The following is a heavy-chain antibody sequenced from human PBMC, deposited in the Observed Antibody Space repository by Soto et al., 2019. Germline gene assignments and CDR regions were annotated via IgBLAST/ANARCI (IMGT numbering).Heavy chain of an antibody. J-gene: IGHJ6*04. CDR3: ARMGHLDV. V-gene: IGHV3-7*01. D-gene: IGHD3-16*01. Sequence: EVQLVESGGGLVQPGGSLRLSCAASGFIFSSYWMSWVRQAPGKGLEWVANIKQAGSEKYYVDSVKGRFTISRDDAKNSLFLQMNSLRAEDTAVDYCARMGHLDVWGKGTTVTVSS. CDR1: GFIFSSYW. CDR2: IKQAGSEK.